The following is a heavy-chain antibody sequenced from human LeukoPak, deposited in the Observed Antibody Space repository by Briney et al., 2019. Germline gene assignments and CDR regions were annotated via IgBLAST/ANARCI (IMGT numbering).Heavy chain of an antibody. CDR3: AKRYCTDTSCHLGPYYYYMDV. Sequence: PGGSLRLSCAASGFTFSRYWMSWVRQAPGKGLEWVASINQDESAKFYVDSVKGRFTISRDNAKNSLFLQMNSLRAEDTAFYYCAKRYCTDTSCHLGPYYYYMDVSGKGTTVTISS. CDR2: INQDESAK. CDR1: GFTFSRYW. J-gene: IGHJ6*03. D-gene: IGHD2-2*01. V-gene: IGHV3-7*01.